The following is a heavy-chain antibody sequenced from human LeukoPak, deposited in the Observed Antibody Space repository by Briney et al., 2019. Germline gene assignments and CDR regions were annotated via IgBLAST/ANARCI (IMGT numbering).Heavy chain of an antibody. D-gene: IGHD2-21*01. CDR1: GFTFSSYG. J-gene: IGHJ4*02. CDR3: AKDPPYSYYFDY. V-gene: IGHV3-30*18. CDR2: ISYDGSNK. Sequence: RPGGSLRLSCAASGFTFSSYGMHWVRQAPGKGLEWVAVISYDGSNKYYADSVKGRFTISRDNSKNTLYLQMNSLRAEDTAVYYCAKDPPYSYYFDYWGQGTLVTVSS.